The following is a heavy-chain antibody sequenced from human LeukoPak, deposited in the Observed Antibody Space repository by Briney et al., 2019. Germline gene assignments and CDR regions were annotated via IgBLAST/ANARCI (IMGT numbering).Heavy chain of an antibody. Sequence: PSETLSLTCAVYGGSFSGYYWSWIRQPPGKGLEWIGEINHSGSTNYNPSLKSRVAISVDTSKNQFSLKLSSVTAADTAVCYCARGHSSSWTKHQLFDYWGQGTLVTVSS. CDR3: ARGHSSSWTKHQLFDY. CDR1: GGSFSGYY. CDR2: INHSGST. V-gene: IGHV4-34*01. D-gene: IGHD6-13*01. J-gene: IGHJ4*02.